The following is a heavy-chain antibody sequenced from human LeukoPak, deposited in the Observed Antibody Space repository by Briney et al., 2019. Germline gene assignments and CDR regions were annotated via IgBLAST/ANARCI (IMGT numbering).Heavy chain of an antibody. J-gene: IGHJ5*02. CDR1: GYTFTSYD. CDR3: ARLNGGSCYFCTGDWFDP. V-gene: IGHV1-8*01. Sequence: APVKVSCKASGYTFTSYDINWVRQATGQGLEWMGWMNPNSGNTGYAQKFQGRVTMTRNTSISTAYMELSSLRSEDTAVYYCARLNGGSCYFCTGDWFDPWGQGTLVTVSS. D-gene: IGHD2-15*01. CDR2: MNPNSGNT.